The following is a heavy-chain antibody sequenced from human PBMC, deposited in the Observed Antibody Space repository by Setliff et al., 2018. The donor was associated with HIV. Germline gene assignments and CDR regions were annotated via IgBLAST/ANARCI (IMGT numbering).Heavy chain of an antibody. CDR1: GYTLTEVS. Sequence: GASVKVSCKISGYTLTEVSMHWVRQAPGKGLEWMGYFDPQDGKTIYAQKFQGRVTMTEDTSRNQVVLTMTNVDPMDTATYYCAHSPPFPLFDFWGQGALVTVSS. V-gene: IGHV1-24*01. D-gene: IGHD5-18*01. CDR2: FDPQDGKT. CDR3: AHSPPFPLFDF. J-gene: IGHJ4*02.